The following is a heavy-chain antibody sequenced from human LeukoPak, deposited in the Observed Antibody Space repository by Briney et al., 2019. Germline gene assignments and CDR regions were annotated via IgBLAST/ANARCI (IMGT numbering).Heavy chain of an antibody. CDR2: ISSSSSYI. CDR3: ARDLTTAMVTPHWFDP. V-gene: IGHV3-21*01. J-gene: IGHJ5*02. Sequence: GGSLRLSCAASGFTFSSYSMNWVRQAPGKGLEWVSSISSSSSYIYYADSVKGRFTISRDSAKNSLYLQMNSLRAEDTAVYYCARDLTTAMVTPHWFDPWGQGTLVTVSS. D-gene: IGHD5-18*01. CDR1: GFTFSSYS.